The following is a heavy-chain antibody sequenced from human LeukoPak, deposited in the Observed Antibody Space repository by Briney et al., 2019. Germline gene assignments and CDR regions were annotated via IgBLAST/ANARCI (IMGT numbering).Heavy chain of an antibody. CDR1: GFPFSNYG. CDR2: ISADGIDK. V-gene: IGHV3-30*03. D-gene: IGHD3-22*01. Sequence: PGRSLRLSCAASGFPFSNYGMHWVRQAPGKGLEWVAVISADGIDKYYADSVKGRFTISRDNSKNTLYLQMSSLRPEDTAVYYCASPVGWSSGYYYAFDIWGQGTMVTVSS. CDR3: ASPVGWSSGYYYAFDI. J-gene: IGHJ3*02.